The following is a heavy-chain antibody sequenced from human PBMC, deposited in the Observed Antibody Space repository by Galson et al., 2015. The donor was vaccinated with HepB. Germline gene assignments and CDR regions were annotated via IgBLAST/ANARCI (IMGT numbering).Heavy chain of an antibody. CDR1: GYTFTSYT. V-gene: IGHV1-2*04. CDR2: INPNSGGT. J-gene: IGHJ6*02. CDR3: ARCSLPWDGMDV. Sequence: SVKVSCKASGYTFTSYTMHWVRQAPGQRLEWMGWINPNSGGTNYAQKFQGWVTMTRDTSISTAYMELSRLRSDDTAVYYCARCSLPWDGMDVWGQGTTVTVSS. D-gene: IGHD6-13*01.